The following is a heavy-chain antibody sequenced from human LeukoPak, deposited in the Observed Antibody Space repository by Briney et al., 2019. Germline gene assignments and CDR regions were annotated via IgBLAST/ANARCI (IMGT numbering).Heavy chain of an antibody. CDR2: IKQDGSEK. D-gene: IGHD4-23*01. Sequence: PGGSLRLSCAASGFTFRSYWMNWVRQAPGKGLEWVANIKQDGSEKYYVDSVKGRFTISRDNAKNSLYLQMNSLRAEDTAVYYCARDGPDYSGLDYWGQGTLVTVSS. V-gene: IGHV3-7*01. CDR1: GFTFRSYW. CDR3: ARDGPDYSGLDY. J-gene: IGHJ4*02.